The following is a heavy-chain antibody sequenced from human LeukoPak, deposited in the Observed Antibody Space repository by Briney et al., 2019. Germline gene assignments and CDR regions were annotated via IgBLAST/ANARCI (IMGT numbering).Heavy chain of an antibody. CDR2: INPNGGST. J-gene: IGHJ4*02. D-gene: IGHD3-22*01. CDR3: ARDSYCYDSSGYYYGGY. CDR1: GYTFTSYY. V-gene: IGHV1-46*01. Sequence: ASVKVSCKASGYTFTSYYMHWVRQAPGQGLEWMGIINPNGGSTSYAQKFQGRVTMTRDTSTSTVYMELSSLRSEDRAVYYCARDSYCYDSSGYYYGGYWGQGTLVTVSS.